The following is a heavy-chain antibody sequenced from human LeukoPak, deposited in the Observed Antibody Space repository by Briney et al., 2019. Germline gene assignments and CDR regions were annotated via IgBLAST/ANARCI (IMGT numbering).Heavy chain of an antibody. CDR1: GFSISRHY. CDR3: ARRDIVVVPAAIFGAFDI. Sequence: GGSLRLSCAASGFSISRHYLTWVRQAPGKGLEWVSGINWNGGSTGYADSVKGRFTISRDNAKNSLYLQMNSLRAEDTALYYCARRDIVVVPAAIFGAFDIWGQGTMVTVSS. V-gene: IGHV3-20*04. J-gene: IGHJ3*02. D-gene: IGHD2-2*02. CDR2: INWNGGST.